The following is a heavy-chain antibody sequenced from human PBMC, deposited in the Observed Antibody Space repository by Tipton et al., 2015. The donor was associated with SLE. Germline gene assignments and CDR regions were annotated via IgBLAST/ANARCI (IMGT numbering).Heavy chain of an antibody. CDR2: IFYTGST. D-gene: IGHD3-16*01. Sequence: TLSLTCTVSGGSISSYFWTWLRQPPGKGLEWIGHIFYTGSTRYNPSLKSRVTISVDTSKSQIFLKMSSVTAADTAVYYCARDSLNWGSYYHGMDVWGQGTTVTVSS. V-gene: IGHV4-59*01. CDR3: ARDSLNWGSYYHGMDV. CDR1: GGSISSYF. J-gene: IGHJ6*02.